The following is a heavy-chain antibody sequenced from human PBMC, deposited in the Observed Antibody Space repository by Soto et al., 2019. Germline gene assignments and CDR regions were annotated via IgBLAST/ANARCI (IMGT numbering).Heavy chain of an antibody. CDR3: ARSFAGYAIDQ. CDR1: SSSISSEQR. J-gene: IGHJ4*02. Sequence: QMQLQVSGPGLVKPSETLSLRCAVSSSSISSEQRWSWVRQPPVKGLEWIGEIHHSGSTNNNPSLRSRVTMSVAKSKSQFSLNLNSVTAAATSVYYCARSFAGYAIDQWGQGTLVIVSS. V-gene: IGHV4-4*02. CDR2: IHHSGST. D-gene: IGHD1-1*01.